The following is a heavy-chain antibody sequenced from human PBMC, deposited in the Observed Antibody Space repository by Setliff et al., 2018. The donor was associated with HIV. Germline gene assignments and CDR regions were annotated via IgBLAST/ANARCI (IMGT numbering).Heavy chain of an antibody. Sequence: PSETLSLTCTVSGGSISSYYWSWIRQPPGKGLEWIGYIYTSGSTNYNPSLKSRVTISVDTSKNQFSLKLSSVTAADTAVYYCARVIAVAAHAFDIWGQGTMVTVSS. CDR3: ARVIAVAAHAFDI. V-gene: IGHV4-4*08. D-gene: IGHD6-19*01. CDR2: IYTSGST. J-gene: IGHJ3*02. CDR1: GGSISSYY.